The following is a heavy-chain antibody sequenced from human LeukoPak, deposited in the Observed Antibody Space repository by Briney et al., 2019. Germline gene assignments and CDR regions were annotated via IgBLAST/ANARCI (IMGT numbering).Heavy chain of an antibody. Sequence: PSETLSLTCTVSGGSISSYYWSWIRQPPGKGLEWIGYIYYSGSTNYNPSLKSRVTISVGTSKNQFSLKLSSVTAADTAMYYCALTIDYLRSPPSFDYWGQGTLVTVSS. J-gene: IGHJ4*02. D-gene: IGHD3-3*01. CDR1: GGSISSYY. CDR2: IYYSGST. V-gene: IGHV4-59*08. CDR3: ALTIDYLRSPPSFDY.